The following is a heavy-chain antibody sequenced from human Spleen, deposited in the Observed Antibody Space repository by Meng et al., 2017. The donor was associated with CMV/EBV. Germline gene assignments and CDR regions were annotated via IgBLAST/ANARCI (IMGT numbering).Heavy chain of an antibody. CDR2: IYHSGST. Sequence: SISSGAYSWSWIRQPPGKGLEWIGYIYHSGSTYYNPSLKSRVTISVDRSKNQFSLELSSVTAADTAVYYCARGITYYYGSGSWGYFGYWGQGTLVTVSS. J-gene: IGHJ4*02. D-gene: IGHD3-10*01. CDR3: ARGITYYYGSGSWGYFGY. V-gene: IGHV4-30-2*01. CDR1: SISSGAYS.